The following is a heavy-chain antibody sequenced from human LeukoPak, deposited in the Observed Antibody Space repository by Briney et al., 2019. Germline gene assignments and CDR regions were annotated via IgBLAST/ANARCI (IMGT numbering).Heavy chain of an antibody. Sequence: PGGSLRFSCAASGFTFSSYSMNWVRQAPGKGLEWVSSISSSSSYIYYADSVKGRFTISRDNAKNSLYLQMNSLRAEDTAVYYCARDGAPSDYYDSSGYYSPWGQGTLVTVSS. CDR1: GFTFSSYS. J-gene: IGHJ5*02. V-gene: IGHV3-21*01. D-gene: IGHD3-22*01. CDR2: ISSSSSYI. CDR3: ARDGAPSDYYDSSGYYSP.